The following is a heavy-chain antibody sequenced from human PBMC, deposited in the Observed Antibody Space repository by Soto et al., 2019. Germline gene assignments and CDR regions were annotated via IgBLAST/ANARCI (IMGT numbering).Heavy chain of an antibody. V-gene: IGHV3-30*09. CDR2: ISYDGSNK. CDR1: GFTFSSYA. D-gene: IGHD2-21*02. Sequence: GGSLRLSCAASGFTFSSYAMHWVRQAPGKGLEWVAVISYDGSNKYYADSVKGRFAISRDNSKNTLYLQMNSLRAEDTAVYYCARDSVTLVTAFYFDYWGQGTLVTVSS. CDR3: ARDSVTLVTAFYFDY. J-gene: IGHJ4*02.